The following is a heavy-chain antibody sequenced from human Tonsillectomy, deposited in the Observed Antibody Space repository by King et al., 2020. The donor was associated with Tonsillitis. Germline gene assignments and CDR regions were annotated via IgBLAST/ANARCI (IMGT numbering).Heavy chain of an antibody. D-gene: IGHD5-18*01. CDR3: ARTEGQLYFPFDS. J-gene: IGHJ4*02. Sequence: QLVQSGAEVKKPGESLKISCKGSGYSFTSYWIAWVRQMPGKGLEWMGIIYPGDSDTRYSPSFQGRVTISADKAISTAYLQWSSLEASDTAIYYCARTEGQLYFPFDSWGQGTLVTVSS. CDR1: GYSFTSYW. V-gene: IGHV5-51*03. CDR2: IYPGDSDT.